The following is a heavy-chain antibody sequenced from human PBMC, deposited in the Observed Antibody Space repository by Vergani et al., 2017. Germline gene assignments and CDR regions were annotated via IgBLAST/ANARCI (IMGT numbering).Heavy chain of an antibody. CDR3: ARTGDSSSWSINWFDP. CDR1: GFTFSDHY. J-gene: IGHJ5*02. Sequence: EVQLVESGGGLVQPGGSLRLSCAASGFTFSDHYMDWVRQAPGKGLEWVGRTRNKANSYTTEYAASVKGRFTISRDDSKNSLYLQMNSLRAEDTAVYYCARTGDSSSWSINWFDPWGQGTLVTVSS. CDR2: TRNKANSYTT. V-gene: IGHV3-72*01. D-gene: IGHD6-13*01.